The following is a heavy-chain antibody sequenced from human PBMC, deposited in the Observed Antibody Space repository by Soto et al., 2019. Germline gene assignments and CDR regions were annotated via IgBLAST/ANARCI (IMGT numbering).Heavy chain of an antibody. CDR1: GFTFSSYA. V-gene: IGHV3-23*01. J-gene: IGHJ4*02. D-gene: IGHD2-2*01. Sequence: GGSLRLSYAASGFTFSSYAMSWVRQAPGKGLEWASAISGSGGSTYYADSVKGRFTISRDNSKNTLYLQMNSLRAEDTAVYYCATRYCSSTSCYLSVYYFDYWGQGTLVTVSS. CDR2: ISGSGGST. CDR3: ATRYCSSTSCYLSVYYFDY.